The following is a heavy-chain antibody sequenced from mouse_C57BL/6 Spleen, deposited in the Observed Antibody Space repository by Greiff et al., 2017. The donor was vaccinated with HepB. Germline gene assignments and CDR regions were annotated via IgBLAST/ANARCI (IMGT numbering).Heavy chain of an antibody. D-gene: IGHD3-2*02. V-gene: IGHV1-64*01. J-gene: IGHJ2*01. CDR1: GYTFTSYW. CDR2: FHPNSGST. Sequence: VQLQQPGAELVKPGASVKLSCKASGYTFTSYWMHWVKQRPGQGLEWIGMFHPNSGSTNYNEKFKSKATLTVDKSSSTAYMQLSSLTSEDSAVYYCARRLDSSGYCFDYWGQGTTLTVSS. CDR3: ARRLDSSGYCFDY.